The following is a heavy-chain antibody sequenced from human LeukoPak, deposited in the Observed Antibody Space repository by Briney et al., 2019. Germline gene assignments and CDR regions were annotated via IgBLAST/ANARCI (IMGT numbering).Heavy chain of an antibody. CDR1: GGSFSGYY. Sequence: SETLSLTCAVYGGSFSGYYWSWIRQPPGKGLEWIGEINHSGSTNYNPSLKSRVTISVDTSKNQFSLKLSSVTAADTAVYYWARGRGGSYYSWFDPWGQGTLVTVSS. D-gene: IGHD1-26*01. CDR3: ARGRGGSYYSWFDP. CDR2: INHSGST. V-gene: IGHV4-34*01. J-gene: IGHJ5*02.